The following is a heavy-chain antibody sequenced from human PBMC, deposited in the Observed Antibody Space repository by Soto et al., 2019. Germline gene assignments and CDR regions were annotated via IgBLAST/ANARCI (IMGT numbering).Heavy chain of an antibody. CDR3: ARYQQQLANNWFDP. CDR2: IYHSGST. CDR1: GGSISSSNW. D-gene: IGHD6-13*01. Sequence: QVQLQESGPGLVKPSGTLSLTCAVSGGSISSSNWWSWVRQPPGKGLEWIGEIYHSGSTNYNPSLKRRVTISVDKSKNQFSRKRSSVTAADTAVYYCARYQQQLANNWFDPWGQGTLVTVSS. J-gene: IGHJ5*02. V-gene: IGHV4-4*02.